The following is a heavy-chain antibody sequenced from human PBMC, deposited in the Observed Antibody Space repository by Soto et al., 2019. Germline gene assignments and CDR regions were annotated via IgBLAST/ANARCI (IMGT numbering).Heavy chain of an antibody. Sequence: LRLSXASSVFTFSNTCITWVRQAPGKGLEWVGRIMSKIDGGATDYAAPVKGRFTISRDDSKNTLYLQMNSLKTEDTAVYYCKIAVDYWGQGTLVTVSS. J-gene: IGHJ4*02. V-gene: IGHV3-15*01. D-gene: IGHD6-13*01. CDR1: VFTFSNTC. CDR3: KIAVDY. CDR2: IMSKIDGGAT.